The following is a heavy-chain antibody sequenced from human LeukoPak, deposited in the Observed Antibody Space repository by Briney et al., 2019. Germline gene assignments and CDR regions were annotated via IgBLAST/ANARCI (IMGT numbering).Heavy chain of an antibody. Sequence: ASVKVSCKASGYTFTDYYMHWVRQAPGQGLEWMGWINPNGGGTNYAQKFQGRVTMTRDTSISTAYMELSRLRSDDTAVYYCARELGIVVVPAAIRKNWFDPWGQGTLVTVSS. D-gene: IGHD2-2*01. V-gene: IGHV1-2*02. CDR2: INPNGGGT. J-gene: IGHJ5*02. CDR1: GYTFTDYY. CDR3: ARELGIVVVPAAIRKNWFDP.